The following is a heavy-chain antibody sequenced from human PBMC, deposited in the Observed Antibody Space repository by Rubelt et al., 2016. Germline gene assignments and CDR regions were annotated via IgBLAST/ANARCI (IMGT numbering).Heavy chain of an antibody. V-gene: IGHV3-64D*06. CDR2: ISSNGGST. Sequence: EVQLLESGGSLVHPGGSLRLSCSASGFTFSSYAMHWVRQAPGKGLEYVSAISSNGGSTYYADSVKGRFTISRDNSKNTLYLQMSSLRAEDTAVYYCVKAAYYYDSSGPADYWGQGTLVTVSS. J-gene: IGHJ4*02. D-gene: IGHD3-22*01. CDR3: VKAAYYYDSSGPADY. CDR1: GFTFSSYA.